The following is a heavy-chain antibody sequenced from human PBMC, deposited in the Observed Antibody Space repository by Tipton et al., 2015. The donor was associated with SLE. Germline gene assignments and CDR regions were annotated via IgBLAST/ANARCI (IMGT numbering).Heavy chain of an antibody. Sequence: TLSLTCALYGGSFSGFYWSWIRQPPGKGLEWIGEIDHSGSTNYNPSLKSRVTISVDTSKNQFSLKVTSVTAADTAVYYCARHGGFCSNGVCFNWFDPWGQGTLVTVSS. CDR1: GGSFSGFY. V-gene: IGHV4-34*01. D-gene: IGHD2-8*01. J-gene: IGHJ5*02. CDR2: IDHSGST. CDR3: ARHGGFCSNGVCFNWFDP.